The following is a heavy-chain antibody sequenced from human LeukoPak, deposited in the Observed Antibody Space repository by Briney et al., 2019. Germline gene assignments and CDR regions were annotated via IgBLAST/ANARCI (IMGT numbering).Heavy chain of an antibody. CDR2: ISYDGSNK. CDR1: GFTFSSYD. CDR3: AKDRGYSYGSFDY. J-gene: IGHJ4*02. Sequence: GRSLRLSCAASGFTFSSYDMHWVRQAPGKGLEWVAVISYDGSNKYYADSVKGRFTISRDNSKNTLYLQMNSLRAEDTAVYYCAKDRGYSYGSFDYWGQGTLVTVSS. V-gene: IGHV3-30*18. D-gene: IGHD5-18*01.